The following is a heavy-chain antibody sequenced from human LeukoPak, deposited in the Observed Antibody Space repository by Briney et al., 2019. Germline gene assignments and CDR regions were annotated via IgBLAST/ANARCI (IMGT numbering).Heavy chain of an antibody. CDR3: ASPRYCSGGSCYSSYYYYYGMDV. CDR1: GGTFSSYA. Sequence: ASVKVSCKASGGTFSSYAISWVRQAPGQGLEWMGGIIPIFGTANYAQKFQGRVTITADESTSTAYMELSSLRSEDTAVYYCASPRYCSGGSCYSSYYYYYGMDVWGQGTTVTVSS. J-gene: IGHJ6*02. D-gene: IGHD2-15*01. V-gene: IGHV1-69*01. CDR2: IIPIFGTA.